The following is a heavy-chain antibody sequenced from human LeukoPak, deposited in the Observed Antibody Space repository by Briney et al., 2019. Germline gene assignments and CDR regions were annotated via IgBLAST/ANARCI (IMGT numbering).Heavy chain of an antibody. Sequence: GGSLRLSCAASGFTFSSYSMNWVRQAPGKGLEWVSYISSSSSTIYYADSVKGRFTISRDNAKNSLYLQMNSLRAEDTAVYYCARDLTGYSSGWYFWFDPWGQGTLVTVSS. V-gene: IGHV3-48*04. CDR1: GFTFSSYS. CDR3: ARDLTGYSSGWYFWFDP. CDR2: ISSSSSTI. D-gene: IGHD6-19*01. J-gene: IGHJ5*02.